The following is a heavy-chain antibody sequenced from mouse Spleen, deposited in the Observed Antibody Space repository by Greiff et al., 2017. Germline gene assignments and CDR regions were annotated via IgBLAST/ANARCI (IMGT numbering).Heavy chain of an antibody. J-gene: IGHJ3*01. CDR1: GFAFSSYD. Sequence: EVKRVESGGGLVKPGGSLKLSCAASGFAFSSYDMSWVRQTPEKRLEWVAYISSGGGSTYYPDTVKGRFTISRDNAKNTLYLQMSSLKSEDTAMYYCARQYDGYQRGFAYWGQGTLVTVSA. D-gene: IGHD2-3*01. CDR3: ARQYDGYQRGFAY. V-gene: IGHV5-12-1*01. CDR2: ISSGGGST.